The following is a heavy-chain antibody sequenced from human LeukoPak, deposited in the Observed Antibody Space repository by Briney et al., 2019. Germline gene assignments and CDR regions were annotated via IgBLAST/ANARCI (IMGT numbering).Heavy chain of an antibody. CDR3: ATWDDYGDFVAFEY. Sequence: LSLTCAVYGGSFSGYYWSWIRQPPGKGLEWVASISSSATYIYYADSVRGRFTISRDDAKKSVFLHMNSLRAEDTAVYFCATWDDYGDFVAFEYWGQGTLVTVSS. D-gene: IGHD4-17*01. J-gene: IGHJ4*02. CDR2: ISSSATYI. CDR1: GGSFSGYY. V-gene: IGHV3-11*04.